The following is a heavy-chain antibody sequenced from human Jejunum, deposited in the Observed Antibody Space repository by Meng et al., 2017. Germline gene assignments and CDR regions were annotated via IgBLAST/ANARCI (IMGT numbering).Heavy chain of an antibody. D-gene: IGHD3-10*01. CDR3: ARSFSGPGAFDI. CDR2: ITTDGTRT. J-gene: IGHJ3*02. Sequence: GGSLRLSCAASGFTFSNYWMYWVRQTPGKGLVWVSRITTDGTRTTYADSVKGRFTISRDNAKKTLYLQMDSLRAEDTAIYYCARSFSGPGAFDIWGQGTMVTVSS. V-gene: IGHV3-74*01. CDR1: GFTFSNYW.